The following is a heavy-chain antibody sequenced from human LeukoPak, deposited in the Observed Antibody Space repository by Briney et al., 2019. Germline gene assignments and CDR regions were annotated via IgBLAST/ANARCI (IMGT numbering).Heavy chain of an antibody. CDR1: GGSFRGYY. CDR3: ARNYYYDSSGRRPNPRFDY. CDR2: INHSGST. J-gene: IGHJ4*02. Sequence: SETLSLTCAVYGGSFRGYYWSWIRQPPGKGLEWIGEINHSGSTNYNPSLKSRVTISVDTSKNQFSLKLSSVTAADTAVYYCARNYYYDSSGRRPNPRFDYWGQGTLVTVSS. D-gene: IGHD3-22*01. V-gene: IGHV4-34*01.